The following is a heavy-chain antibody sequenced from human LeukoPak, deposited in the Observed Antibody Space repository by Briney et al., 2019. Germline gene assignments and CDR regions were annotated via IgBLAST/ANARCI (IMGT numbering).Heavy chain of an antibody. CDR1: GFTFSGSA. D-gene: IGHD6-13*01. V-gene: IGHV3-73*01. CDR2: IRSKTNNYAT. Sequence: GGSLRLSCAASGFTFSGSALHWVRQASGKGLEWIGRIRSKTNNYATTYAASVTGRFTISRDDSKNTASLQMNSLKTEDTAVYYCTSGISSSTNSDYWGQGTLVTVSS. CDR3: TSGISSSTNSDY. J-gene: IGHJ4*02.